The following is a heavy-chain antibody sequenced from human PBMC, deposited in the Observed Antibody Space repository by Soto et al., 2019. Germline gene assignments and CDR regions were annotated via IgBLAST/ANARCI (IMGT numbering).Heavy chain of an antibody. CDR2: IYYSGST. V-gene: IGHV4-59*01. D-gene: IGHD2-2*01. Sequence: QVQLQESGPGLVKPSETLSLTCTASGGSISSYYWSWIRQPPGKGLEWIGYIYYSGSTNYNPSLSSRRTIPVDQSKNHFSLRLRSVTAADTAVYYCARIVVPAAMGGGWFDPWGQGTLFTVSS. J-gene: IGHJ5*02. CDR1: GGSISSYY. CDR3: ARIVVPAAMGGGWFDP.